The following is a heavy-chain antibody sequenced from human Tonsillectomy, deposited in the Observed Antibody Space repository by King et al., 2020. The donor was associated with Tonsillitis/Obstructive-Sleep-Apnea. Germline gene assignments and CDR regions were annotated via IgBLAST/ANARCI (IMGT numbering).Heavy chain of an antibody. CDR2: ISSSGSSI. D-gene: IGHD3-22*01. CDR3: ARALDSSGYVDY. Sequence: QLVQSGGGLVQPGGSLRLSCAASGFTLSSYEMNWVRQAPGKGLEWVSYISSSGSSIYYVDSVKGRFTISRDNAKNSLYLQMNSLRAEDTAVYYCARALDSSGYVDYWGQGTLVTVSS. J-gene: IGHJ4*02. CDR1: GFTLSSYE. V-gene: IGHV3-48*03.